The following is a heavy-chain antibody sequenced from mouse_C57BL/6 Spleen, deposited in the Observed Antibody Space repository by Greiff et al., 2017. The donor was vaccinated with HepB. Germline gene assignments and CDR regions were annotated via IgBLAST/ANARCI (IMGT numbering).Heavy chain of an antibody. CDR3: ARLGYSNYDDY. J-gene: IGHJ2*01. CDR1: GYTFTDYN. D-gene: IGHD2-5*01. Sequence: EVQLQQSGPELVKPGASVKIPCKASGYTFTDYNMDWVKQSHGKSLEWIGDINPNNGGNIYNQKFKGKATLTVDKSSSPAYMELRSLTSEDTAVYYCARLGYSNYDDYWGQGTTLTVSS. CDR2: INPNNGGN. V-gene: IGHV1-18*01.